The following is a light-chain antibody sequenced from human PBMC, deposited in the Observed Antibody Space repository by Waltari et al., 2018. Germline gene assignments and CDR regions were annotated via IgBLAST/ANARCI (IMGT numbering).Light chain of an antibody. CDR3: AAWDDSLKGVL. Sequence: QSVLTQTPSVSEAPRQRVTISCSGSRSNIGHNAVNWYQQVPGKAPKLLVFADDLRPSGVSDRFSGSKSGTSASLAISGLRSEDEGVYFCAAWDDSLKGVLFGGGTKLTVL. CDR2: ADD. CDR1: RSNIGHNA. V-gene: IGLV1-36*01. J-gene: IGLJ2*01.